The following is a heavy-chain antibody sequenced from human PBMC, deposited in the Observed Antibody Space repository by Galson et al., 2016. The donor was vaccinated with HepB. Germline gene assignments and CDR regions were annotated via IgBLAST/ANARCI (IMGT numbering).Heavy chain of an antibody. V-gene: IGHV3-23*01. CDR1: GFAFSTYA. CDR3: AKDALQPAIFYADWFDP. CDR2: ISGSGDRT. J-gene: IGHJ5*02. Sequence: SLRLSCAASGFAFSTYAMSWVRQDSGKGLEWVSAISGSGDRTYYADSVKGRFTISRDNSKNTLYLQMNTLRVEDTAIYYCAKDALQPAIFYADWFDPWGQGTLVTVSS. D-gene: IGHD2-2*01.